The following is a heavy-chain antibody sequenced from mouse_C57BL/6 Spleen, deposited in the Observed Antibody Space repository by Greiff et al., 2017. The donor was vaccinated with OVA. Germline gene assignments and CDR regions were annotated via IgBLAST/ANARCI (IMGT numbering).Heavy chain of an antibody. Sequence: VQLQQSGPELVKPGASVKISCKASGYSFTGYYMHWVKQSHGNILDWIGYIYPYNGVSSYNQKFKDKATLTVDTSSSTSYIELRRLTSYDSAVDNCAREYDGSSWYYLDYWGQGTTLTVSS. V-gene: IGHV1-31*01. J-gene: IGHJ2*01. CDR2: IYPYNGVS. CDR1: GYSFTGYY. D-gene: IGHD1-1*01. CDR3: AREYDGSSWYYLDY.